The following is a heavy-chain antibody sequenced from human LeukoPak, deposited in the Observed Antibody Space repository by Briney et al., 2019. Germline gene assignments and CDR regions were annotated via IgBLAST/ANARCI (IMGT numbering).Heavy chain of an antibody. CDR2: ISSSGTYI. CDR1: GFTFSSYT. J-gene: IGHJ2*01. CDR3: ARDEVMVASSPSYRFFAL. D-gene: IGHD2-15*01. V-gene: IGHV3-21*01. Sequence: GGSLRLSCAASGFTFSSYTMNWVRQAPGKGVEWVSSISSSGTYIYSADSLKGRFTISRDNVKNSLYLQMNSLRAEDTAVYYCARDEVMVASSPSYRFFALWGSGTLVTVSS.